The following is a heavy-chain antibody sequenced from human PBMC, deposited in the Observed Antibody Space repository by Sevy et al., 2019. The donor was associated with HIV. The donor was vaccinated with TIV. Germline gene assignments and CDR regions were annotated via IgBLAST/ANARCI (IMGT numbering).Heavy chain of an antibody. CDR3: ARHVGDYVFRYFDL. CDR2: VHNTGSP. J-gene: IGHJ2*01. V-gene: IGHV4-61*02. Sequence: SETLSLTCTVSGGSVTRGQFYWSWIRQPAGTGLEWIGRVHNTGSPTYNPTLRNRVGMSIDTSKNQFSLVLSSVTAADTAVYYCARHVGDYVFRYFDLWGRGTLVTVSS. CDR1: GGSVTRGQFY. D-gene: IGHD4-17*01.